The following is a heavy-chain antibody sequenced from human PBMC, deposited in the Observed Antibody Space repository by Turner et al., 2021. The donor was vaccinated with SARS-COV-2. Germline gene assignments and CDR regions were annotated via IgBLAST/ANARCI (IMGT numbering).Heavy chain of an antibody. CDR1: GGSSSSSSYY. CDR2: IYYSGST. J-gene: IGHJ5*02. V-gene: IGHV4-39*01. Sequence: QLQLQESGPGLVKPSETLSPTRTVSGGSSSSSSYYWGWIRQPPGKGLEWIGSIYYSGSTYYNPSLKSRVTISVDTSKNQFSLKLTSVTAADTAVYFCARHWEVAAAAYLARFDPWGQGTLVTVSS. D-gene: IGHD6-13*01. CDR3: ARHWEVAAAAYLARFDP.